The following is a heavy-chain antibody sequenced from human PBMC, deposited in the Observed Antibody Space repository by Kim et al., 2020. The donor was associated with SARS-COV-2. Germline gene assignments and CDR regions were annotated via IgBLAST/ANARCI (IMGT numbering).Heavy chain of an antibody. CDR3: ASGIVVVPAAIFLWYYYGMDV. Sequence: SVKVSCKASGGTFSSYAISWVRQAPGQGLEWMGGIIPIFGTANYAQKFQGRVTITADESTSTAYMELSSLRSEDTAVYYCASGIVVVPAAIFLWYYYGMDVWGQGTTVTVSS. V-gene: IGHV1-69*13. CDR1: GGTFSSYA. J-gene: IGHJ6*02. CDR2: IIPIFGTA. D-gene: IGHD2-2*02.